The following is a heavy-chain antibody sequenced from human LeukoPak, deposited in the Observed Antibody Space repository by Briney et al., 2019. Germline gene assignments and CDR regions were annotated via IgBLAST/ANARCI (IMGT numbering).Heavy chain of an antibody. D-gene: IGHD3-22*01. Sequence: PSETLYLTCAVYGGSFSGYYWSWIRQPPGKGLEWIGEINHSGSTNYNPSLKSRVTISVDTSKNQFSLKLSSVTAADTAVYYCARYYYDSSGYYLDNWFDPWGQGTLVTVSS. J-gene: IGHJ5*02. V-gene: IGHV4-34*01. CDR2: INHSGST. CDR3: ARYYYDSSGYYLDNWFDP. CDR1: GGSFSGYY.